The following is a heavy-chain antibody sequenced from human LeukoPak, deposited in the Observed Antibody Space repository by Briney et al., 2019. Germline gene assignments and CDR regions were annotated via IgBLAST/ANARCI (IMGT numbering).Heavy chain of an antibody. CDR2: IYYSGST. J-gene: IGHJ3*02. Sequence: KPSETLSLTCTVSGGSISSSSYYWGWIRQPPGKGLEWIGSIYYSGSTYYNPSLKSRVTISVDTSKNQFSLKLSSVTAADTAVYYCARGSYYDSSGSYAFDIWGQGTMVTVSS. V-gene: IGHV4-39*01. CDR3: ARGSYYDSSGSYAFDI. CDR1: GGSISSSSYY. D-gene: IGHD3-22*01.